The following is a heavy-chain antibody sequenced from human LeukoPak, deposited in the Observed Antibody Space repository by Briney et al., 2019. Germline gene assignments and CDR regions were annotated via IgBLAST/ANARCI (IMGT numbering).Heavy chain of an antibody. CDR2: INSDGSTT. Sequence: GGSLRLSCAASRFTFSSYWMHWVRQAPGKGLVWVSRINSDGSTTTYADSVKGRFTISKDNAKNTLYLLMNSLRVEDTAVYYCTRDLQDWGQGTLVTVSS. V-gene: IGHV3-74*01. CDR3: TRDLQD. CDR1: RFTFSSYW. J-gene: IGHJ1*01.